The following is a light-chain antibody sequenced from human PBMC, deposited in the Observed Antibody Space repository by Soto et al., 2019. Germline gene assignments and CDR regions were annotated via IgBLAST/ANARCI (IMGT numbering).Light chain of an antibody. CDR1: QSVSSSY. CDR2: GAS. CDR3: QQYVGSPTT. V-gene: IGKV3-20*01. Sequence: EIVLTQSPGTLSLSPGERATLSCRASQSVSSSYLAWYQQKPGQAPRLLIYGASSRATGIPDRFSGSGSGTEFTLTNSRLEPEDSAVYYCQQYVGSPTTFGQGTKVEIK. J-gene: IGKJ1*01.